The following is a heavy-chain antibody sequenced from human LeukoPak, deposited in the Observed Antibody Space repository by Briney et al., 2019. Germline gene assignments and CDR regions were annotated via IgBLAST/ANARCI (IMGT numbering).Heavy chain of an antibody. V-gene: IGHV4-39*01. CDR2: IYYSGTT. CDR1: GGSISSSSHY. D-gene: IGHD2-2*01. J-gene: IGHJ4*02. Sequence: PSETLSLTCTVSGGSISSSSHYWGWIRQPPGTGLEWIGSIYYSGTTYYNPSLKSRVTISVDTSKNQFSLNLSSVTAADTAVYYCARRQFCSGTSCSLDYWGQGTLVTVSS. CDR3: ARRQFCSGTSCSLDY.